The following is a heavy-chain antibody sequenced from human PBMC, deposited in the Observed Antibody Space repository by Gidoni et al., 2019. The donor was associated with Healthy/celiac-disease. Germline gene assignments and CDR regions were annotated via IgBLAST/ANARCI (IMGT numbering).Heavy chain of an antibody. J-gene: IGHJ6*02. V-gene: IGHV1-46*02. CDR3: ARGTSSAAFQPYSSYSGMDV. D-gene: IGHD2-2*01. Sequence: QVQLVQSGAEVEKAGDTVTVSCKASGYTFNSYCMNWVRQAPGQGLEWMGIIHPSGGSTSYAHNFPCSVTLTRDTSTISVYMDLISLRSEDTAVYYCARGTSSAAFQPYSSYSGMDVWGQGTTVTVSS. CDR1: GYTFNSYC. CDR2: IHPSGGST.